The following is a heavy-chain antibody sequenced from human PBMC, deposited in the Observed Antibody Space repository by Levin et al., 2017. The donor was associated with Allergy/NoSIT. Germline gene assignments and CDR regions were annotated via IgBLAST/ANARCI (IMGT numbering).Heavy chain of an antibody. CDR3: ARTFGSGSSIVNHNYYYGMDV. CDR1: GFSFSTYA. J-gene: IGHJ6*02. CDR2: VSYDGSNR. Sequence: GESLKISCVASGFSFSTYAMHWVRQAPGKGLEWVAVVSYDGSNRYYGESVKGRFTISRDNSKNTLYVQMDSLRAEDTAVYYCARTFGSGSSIVNHNYYYGMDVWGQGTTVTVSS. D-gene: IGHD3-10*01. V-gene: IGHV3-30-3*01.